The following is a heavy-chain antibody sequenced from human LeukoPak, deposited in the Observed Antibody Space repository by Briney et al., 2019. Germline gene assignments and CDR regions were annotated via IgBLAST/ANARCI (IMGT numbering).Heavy chain of an antibody. CDR3: ARDGYSGSYYRLYYFFMDV. Sequence: GALRLSCAASGFTFSSYAMHWVRQAPGKGLEWVSSISGSGDNMDYADSVKGRFTISRDNSENTLYLQMNSLRGEDTAVYYCARDGYSGSYYRLYYFFMDVWGKGTTVTVSS. J-gene: IGHJ6*03. D-gene: IGHD1-26*01. V-gene: IGHV3-23*01. CDR2: ISGSGDNM. CDR1: GFTFSSYA.